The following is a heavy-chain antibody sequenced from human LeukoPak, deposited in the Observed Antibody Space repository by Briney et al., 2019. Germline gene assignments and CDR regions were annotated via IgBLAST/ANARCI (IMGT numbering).Heavy chain of an antibody. CDR1: GFTFSNSW. V-gene: IGHV3-74*01. Sequence: PGGSLRLSCAASGFTFSNSWMHWVRQAPGKGLVWVSRVNSDGSSTSYADSVKGRFTISRDNAKNTLYLQMNSLRAEDTAVYYCARSSGYYDYWGQGILVTVSS. J-gene: IGHJ4*02. CDR2: VNSDGSST. D-gene: IGHD3-22*01. CDR3: ARSSGYYDY.